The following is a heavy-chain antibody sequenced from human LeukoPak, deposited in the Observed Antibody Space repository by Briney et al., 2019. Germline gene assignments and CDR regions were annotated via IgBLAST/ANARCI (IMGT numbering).Heavy chain of an antibody. CDR3: ARRYSSSWYVGFFDP. J-gene: IGHJ5*02. Sequence: SETLSLTCTVSGASIRNYYWSWIRQSPGKGLEWNWYIYYSGSTNYNPSLESRVAMSVDTSKNQFSLRLSSVTAADTAIYYCARRYSSSWYVGFFDPWGQGTLVTVSS. D-gene: IGHD6-13*01. CDR1: GASIRNYY. CDR2: IYYSGST. V-gene: IGHV4-59*08.